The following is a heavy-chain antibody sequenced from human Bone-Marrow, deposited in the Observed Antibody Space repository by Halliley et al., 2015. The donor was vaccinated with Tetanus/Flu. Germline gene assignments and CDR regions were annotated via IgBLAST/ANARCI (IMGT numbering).Heavy chain of an antibody. CDR2: INSDGSST. Sequence: SLRLSCAASGFTFSSYWMHWVRQAPGKGLVWVSRINSDGSSTTYADSVKGRVTISRDNARNTLYLQMNSLRAEDTAVYHCADGPIGVRGYFYFGMDLWGQGPAVTLTS. CDR3: ADGPIGVRGYFYFGMDL. CDR1: GFTFSSYW. D-gene: IGHD3-3*01. J-gene: IGHJ6*02. V-gene: IGHV3-74*03.